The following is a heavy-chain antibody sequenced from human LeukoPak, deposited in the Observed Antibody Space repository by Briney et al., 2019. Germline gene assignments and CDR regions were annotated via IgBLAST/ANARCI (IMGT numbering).Heavy chain of an antibody. CDR1: GGSISSSSYY. Sequence: SETLSLTCTVSGGSISSSSYYWGWIRQPPGKGLEWIGSIYYSGSTYYNPSLKSRVTISVDTSKNQFSLKVSSVTAADTAVYYCARVLRESSGYSSGWYWFDPWGQGTLVTVSS. D-gene: IGHD6-19*01. V-gene: IGHV4-39*07. CDR3: ARVLRESSGYSSGWYWFDP. CDR2: IYYSGST. J-gene: IGHJ5*02.